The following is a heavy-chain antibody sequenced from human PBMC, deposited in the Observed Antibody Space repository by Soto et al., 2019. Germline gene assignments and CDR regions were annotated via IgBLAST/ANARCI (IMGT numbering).Heavy chain of an antibody. Sequence: ASVKVSCKASGYTFTSYAMHWVRQAPGQRLEWMGWINAGNGNTKYSQKFQGRVTTTRDTSASTAYMELSSPRSEDTAVYYCARAGSSFYNWFDPWGQGTLVTVSS. CDR3: ARAGSSFYNWFDP. D-gene: IGHD6-13*01. CDR1: GYTFTSYA. J-gene: IGHJ5*02. CDR2: INAGNGNT. V-gene: IGHV1-3*01.